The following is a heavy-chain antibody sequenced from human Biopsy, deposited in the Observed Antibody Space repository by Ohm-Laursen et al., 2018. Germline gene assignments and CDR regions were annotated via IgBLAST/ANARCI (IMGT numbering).Heavy chain of an antibody. CDR2: IDWNCRNI. CDR3: VKDTNWNYVWDRPGATKGMDV. D-gene: IGHD1-7*01. J-gene: IGHJ6*02. V-gene: IGHV3-9*01. Sequence: SLRLSCTASGFSFDDFAMHWVRQSPGKGLEWVAGIDWNCRNINYGDSVKGRFSVSRDNAKNSLYLQMNSLRGEDTALYYCVKDTNWNYVWDRPGATKGMDVWGQGTTVTVSS. CDR1: GFSFDDFA.